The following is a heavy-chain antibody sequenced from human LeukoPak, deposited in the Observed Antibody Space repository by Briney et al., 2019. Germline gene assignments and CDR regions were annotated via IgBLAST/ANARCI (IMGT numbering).Heavy chain of an antibody. J-gene: IGHJ4*02. CDR3: ARGSGDYYRYFDY. D-gene: IGHD3-22*01. CDR2: IWYDGSNK. CDR1: GFTFSSYG. V-gene: IGHV3-33*01. Sequence: GGSLRLSCAASGFTFSSYGMLWVRQAPGKGLEWVAVIWYDGSNKYYADSVKGRFTISRDNSKNTLYLQMNSLRAEDTAVYYCARGSGDYYRYFDYWGQGTLVTVSS.